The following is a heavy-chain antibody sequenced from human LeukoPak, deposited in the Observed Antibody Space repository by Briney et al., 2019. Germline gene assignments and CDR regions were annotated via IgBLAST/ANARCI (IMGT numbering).Heavy chain of an antibody. CDR3: ARGVADSSGYSAEDF. J-gene: IGHJ4*02. CDR1: GYSISSGYD. V-gene: IGHV4-38-2*02. CDR2: LYYSEST. Sequence: SETLSLTCIVSGYSISSGYDWAWIRQPPGKGLEWIGSLYYSESTYSNPSLKSRVTISADTSKNQFSLKLSSVTAADTAVYYCARGVADSSGYSAEDFWGQGTLVTVSS. D-gene: IGHD3-22*01.